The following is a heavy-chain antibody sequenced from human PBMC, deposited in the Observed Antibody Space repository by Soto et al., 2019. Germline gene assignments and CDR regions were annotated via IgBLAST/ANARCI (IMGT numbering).Heavy chain of an antibody. D-gene: IGHD5-18*01. J-gene: IGHJ3*02. Sequence: GESLKISCKGSGYSFTSYWIGWVRQMPGKGLEWMGIIYPGDSDTRYSPSFQGQVTISADKSISTAYLQWSSLKASDTAMYYCARLRRYRYGLTGDAFDIWGQGTMVTVSS. CDR1: GYSFTSYW. CDR2: IYPGDSDT. V-gene: IGHV5-51*01. CDR3: ARLRRYRYGLTGDAFDI.